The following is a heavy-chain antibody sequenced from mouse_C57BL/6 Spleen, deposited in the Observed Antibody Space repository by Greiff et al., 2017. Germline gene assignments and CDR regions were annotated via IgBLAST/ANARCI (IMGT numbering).Heavy chain of an antibody. CDR1: GFTFSSYA. D-gene: IGHD2-14*01. CDR3: TREEAYFRGYFDV. V-gene: IGHV5-9-1*02. Sequence: EVMLVESGEGLVKPGGSLKLSCAASGFTFSSYAMSWVRQTPEKRLEWVAYISSGGDYIYYADTVKGRFTISRDNARNTLYLQMSSLKSEDTAMYYCTREEAYFRGYFDVWGTGTTVTVSS. CDR2: ISSGGDYI. J-gene: IGHJ1*03.